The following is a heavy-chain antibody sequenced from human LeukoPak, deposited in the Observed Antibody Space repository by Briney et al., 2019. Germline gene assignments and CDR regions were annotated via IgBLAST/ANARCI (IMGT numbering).Heavy chain of an antibody. Sequence: SETLSLTCAVSGYSISSGYYWGWIRQPPGKGLEWIGNVYQSGITYYNASLKSRVTISVDTSKNQFSLKLNSVTAADTAVYYCARRYSNSYLDYWGQGTLVTVSS. CDR2: VYQSGIT. D-gene: IGHD4-11*01. J-gene: IGHJ4*02. V-gene: IGHV4-38-2*01. CDR3: ARRYSNSYLDY. CDR1: GYSISSGYY.